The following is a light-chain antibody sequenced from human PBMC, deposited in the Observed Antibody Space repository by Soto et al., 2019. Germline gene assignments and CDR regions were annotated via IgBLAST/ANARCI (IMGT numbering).Light chain of an antibody. CDR3: CSYAGSYTLV. J-gene: IGLJ1*01. CDR2: DVN. CDR1: SSDVGSYNY. V-gene: IGLV2-11*01. Sequence: QSALTQPPSVSGSPGQSVTISCTGTSSDVGSYNYVSWYQQHPGKAPKLMISDVNMRPSGVPDRFSGSKSGNTASLTISGLQTEDEADYYCCSYAGSYTLVFGTGTKVTVL.